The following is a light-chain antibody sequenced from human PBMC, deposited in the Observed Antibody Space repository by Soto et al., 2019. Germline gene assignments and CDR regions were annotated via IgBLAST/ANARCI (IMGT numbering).Light chain of an antibody. CDR1: QSVSTSY. J-gene: IGKJ4*01. CDR3: QQYGSVPLT. V-gene: IGKV3-20*01. Sequence: EIVLTQSPGTLSLSPGERATLSCRANQSVSTSYLAWYQQKPGQAPRLRIYGASSRATGIPDRFSGSGSGADFTLTISRLEPEDFAVYYCQQYGSVPLTFGGGTKVEIK. CDR2: GAS.